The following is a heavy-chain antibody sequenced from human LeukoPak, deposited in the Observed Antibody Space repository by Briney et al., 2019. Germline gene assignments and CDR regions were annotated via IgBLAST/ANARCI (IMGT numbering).Heavy chain of an antibody. Sequence: PGRSLRLSCAASGFTFSSYGMHWVRQAPGKGLEWVAVISHDGSNKYYADSVKGRFTISRDNSKNTLYLQMNSLRAEDTAVYYCAKDGDSSLLWFGELSFYFDYWGQGTLVTVSS. V-gene: IGHV3-30*18. D-gene: IGHD3-10*01. CDR3: AKDGDSSLLWFGELSFYFDY. CDR1: GFTFSSYG. CDR2: ISHDGSNK. J-gene: IGHJ4*02.